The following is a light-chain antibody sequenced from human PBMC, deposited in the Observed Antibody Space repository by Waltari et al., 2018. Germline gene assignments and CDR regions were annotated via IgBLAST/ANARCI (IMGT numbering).Light chain of an antibody. Sequence: QSALTQPPSASGSPGQSVTISCTGTSSDVGSHDFVSWYQQFPGKAPKLIIWKVSRRPSGVPDRFVGSKSGNTASLTVSGLQAEDEADYYCSSYGGINNSPYVFGTGTKVTV. CDR3: SSYGGINNSPYV. CDR1: SSDVGSHDF. J-gene: IGLJ1*01. CDR2: KVS. V-gene: IGLV2-8*01.